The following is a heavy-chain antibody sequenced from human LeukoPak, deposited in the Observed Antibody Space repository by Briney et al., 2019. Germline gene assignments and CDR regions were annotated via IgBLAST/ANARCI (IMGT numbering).Heavy chain of an antibody. CDR2: IKSKTDAGTT. D-gene: IGHD2-21*01. Sequence: GGSLRLSCAASGFTFSNAWMSWVRQAPGKGLEWVGRIKSKTDAGTTDYAAPVKGRFTISRDDPENTLYLQMNSLKTEDTAVYFCLCNFDYWGQGTLVTVSS. CDR3: LCNFDY. J-gene: IGHJ4*02. CDR1: GFTFSNAW. V-gene: IGHV3-15*05.